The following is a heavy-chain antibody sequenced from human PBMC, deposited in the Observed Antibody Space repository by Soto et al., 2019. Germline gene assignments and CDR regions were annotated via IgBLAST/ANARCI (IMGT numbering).Heavy chain of an antibody. J-gene: IGHJ6*02. D-gene: IGHD2-8*01. Sequence: SETLSLTCTVSGGSISSYYWSWIRQPPGKGLEWIGYIYYSGSTNYNPSLKSRVTISVDTSKNQFSLKLSSVTAADTAVYYCARHGDCTNGVCYTLYYYGMDVWGQGTTVTVSS. CDR1: GGSISSYY. CDR3: ARHGDCTNGVCYTLYYYGMDV. CDR2: IYYSGST. V-gene: IGHV4-59*01.